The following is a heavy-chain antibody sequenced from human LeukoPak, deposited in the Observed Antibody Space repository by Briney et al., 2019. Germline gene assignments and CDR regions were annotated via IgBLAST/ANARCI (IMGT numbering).Heavy chain of an antibody. CDR1: GGSFSGYY. Sequence: SETLSLTCAVYGGSFSGYYWSWIRQPPGKGLEWIGEINHSGSTNYNPSLKSRVTISVDTSKNQFSLKLSSVTTADTAVYYCARHYYDSSGPENWGQGTLVTVSS. J-gene: IGHJ4*02. D-gene: IGHD3-22*01. CDR2: INHSGST. CDR3: ARHYYDSSGPEN. V-gene: IGHV4-34*01.